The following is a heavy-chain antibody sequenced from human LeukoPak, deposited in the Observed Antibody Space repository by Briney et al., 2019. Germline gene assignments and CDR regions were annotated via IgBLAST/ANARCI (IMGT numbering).Heavy chain of an antibody. J-gene: IGHJ4*02. V-gene: IGHV3-23*01. CDR1: GFTFSSYA. D-gene: IGHD3-10*01. Sequence: PGGSLRLSCAASGFTFSSYAMSWVRQAPGKGLEWASAISGSGGSTYYADSVKGRFTISRDNSKNTLYLQMSSLRAEDTAVYYCAIPIWFGELSLAPFDYWGQGTLVTVSS. CDR2: ISGSGGST. CDR3: AIPIWFGELSLAPFDY.